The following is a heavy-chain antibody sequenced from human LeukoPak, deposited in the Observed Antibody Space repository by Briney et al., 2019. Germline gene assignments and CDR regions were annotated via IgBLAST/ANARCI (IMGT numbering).Heavy chain of an antibody. CDR1: GGTFTSYG. D-gene: IGHD3-10*01. V-gene: IGHV1-18*01. CDR3: ARMGVAYGSGFVDY. J-gene: IGHJ4*02. CDR2: ISAYNGNT. Sequence: EASVKVSCKPSGGTFTSYGISWVRQAPGQGLEWMGWISAYNGNTNYAQKLQGRVTMTTDTSTSTAYMELRSLRSDDTAVYYCARMGVAYGSGFVDYWGQGTLVTVSS.